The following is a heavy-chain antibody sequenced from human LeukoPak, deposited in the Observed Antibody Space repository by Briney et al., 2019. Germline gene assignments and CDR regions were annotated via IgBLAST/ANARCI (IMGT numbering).Heavy chain of an antibody. Sequence: PSETLSLTCAVYDGSFSGYYWSWIRQPPGKGLEWIGEINHSGSTNYNPSLKSRVTISVDTSKNQFSLNLSSVTAADTAVYYCARDSKCRGWYGDWFDPWGQGTLVTVSS. CDR3: ARDSKCRGWYGDWFDP. V-gene: IGHV4-34*01. D-gene: IGHD6-19*01. CDR1: DGSFSGYY. CDR2: INHSGST. J-gene: IGHJ5*02.